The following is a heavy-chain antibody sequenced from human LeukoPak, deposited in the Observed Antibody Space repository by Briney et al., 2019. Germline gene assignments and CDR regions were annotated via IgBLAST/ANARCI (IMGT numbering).Heavy chain of an antibody. CDR3: ARVLVPAAPLYGMDV. CDR1: GGTFSSYA. V-gene: IGHV1-69*10. Sequence: VKVSCKASGGTFSSYAISWVRQAPGQGLEWMGRIIPILGIANYAQKFQGRVTITADKSTSTAYMELSSLRSEDTAVYYCARVLVPAAPLYGMDVWGQGTTVTVSS. D-gene: IGHD2-2*01. CDR2: IIPILGIA. J-gene: IGHJ6*02.